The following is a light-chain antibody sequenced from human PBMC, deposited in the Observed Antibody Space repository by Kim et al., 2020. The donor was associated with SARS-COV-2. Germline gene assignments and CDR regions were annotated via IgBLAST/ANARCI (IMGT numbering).Light chain of an antibody. V-gene: IGLV4-60*03. CDR2: LEGSGSY. CDR1: SGHSSNI. Sequence: SSVKLTCPLSSGHSSNIVAWHQQQPGKAPRYLMKLEGSGSYNKGSGVPDRFSGSSSGADRCLTISHHQSEDEADYYCETWDRNTRVFGGGTQLTVL. J-gene: IGLJ3*02. CDR3: ETWDRNTRV.